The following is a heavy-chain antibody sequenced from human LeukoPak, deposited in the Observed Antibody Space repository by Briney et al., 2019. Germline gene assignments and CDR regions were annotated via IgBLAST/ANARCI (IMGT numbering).Heavy chain of an antibody. D-gene: IGHD6-19*01. Sequence: GGSLRLSCAASGFTFDDYAMHWVRQAPGKGLEWVSGISWNSGSIGYADSVKGRFTISRDNAKNSLYLQMNSLRAEDTALYYCAKDIQGSSGWEGWKALNYGMDVWGQGTTVTVSS. V-gene: IGHV3-9*01. J-gene: IGHJ6*02. CDR2: ISWNSGSI. CDR1: GFTFDDYA. CDR3: AKDIQGSSGWEGWKALNYGMDV.